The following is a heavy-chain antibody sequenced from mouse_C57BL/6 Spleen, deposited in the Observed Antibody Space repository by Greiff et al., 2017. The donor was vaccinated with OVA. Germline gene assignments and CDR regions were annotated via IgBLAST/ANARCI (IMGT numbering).Heavy chain of an antibody. Sequence: QVQLQQPGAELVMPGASVKLSCKASGYTFTSYWMHWVKQRPGQGLEWIGEIDPSDSYTNYNQKFKGKSTLTVDKSSSTAYMQLSSLTSEDSAVYYCARWVLRPYYAMDYWGQGTSVTVSS. J-gene: IGHJ4*01. CDR3: ARWVLRPYYAMDY. CDR2: IDPSDSYT. CDR1: GYTFTSYW. V-gene: IGHV1-69*01. D-gene: IGHD2-3*01.